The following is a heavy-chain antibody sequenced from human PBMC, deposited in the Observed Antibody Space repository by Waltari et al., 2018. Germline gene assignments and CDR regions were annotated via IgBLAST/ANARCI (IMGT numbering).Heavy chain of an antibody. CDR1: GFTFSRYW. J-gene: IGHJ4*02. CDR3: AKSRGFEY. CDR2: INYDGSQK. V-gene: IGHV3-7*01. Sequence: EVQLVESGGDLVKPGGSLRLSCPPSGFTFSRYWMSWVRQTPGKGVEWGANINYDGSQKYYADSVKGRFTTSRDNAKNSVYLQMHSLRGEDTAMYYCAKSRGFEYWGQGALVTVSS. D-gene: IGHD2-2*01.